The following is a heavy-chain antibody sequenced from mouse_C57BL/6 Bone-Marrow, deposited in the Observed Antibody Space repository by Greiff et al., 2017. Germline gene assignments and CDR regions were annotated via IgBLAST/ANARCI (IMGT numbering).Heavy chain of an antibody. D-gene: IGHD2-4*01. Sequence: VQLQQSGAELARPGASVKLSCKASGYTFTSYGISWVKQRTGQGLEWIGEIYPRSGNTYYNEKFKGKATLTADKSSSTAYMELRSLPSEDSAVYFCAREGLRHAWFAYWGQGTLVTVSA. V-gene: IGHV1-81*01. CDR3: AREGLRHAWFAY. J-gene: IGHJ3*01. CDR1: GYTFTSYG. CDR2: IYPRSGNT.